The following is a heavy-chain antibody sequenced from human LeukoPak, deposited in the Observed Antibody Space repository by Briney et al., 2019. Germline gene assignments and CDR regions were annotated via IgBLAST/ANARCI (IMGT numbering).Heavy chain of an antibody. CDR2: MNPKNGNT. J-gene: IGHJ6*02. CDR1: GYTFTRYD. V-gene: IGHV1-8*01. Sequence: ASVKVSCKASGYTFTRYDINWVRQAPGQGVEWMGWMNPKNGNTGYAQKFQGRVTMTRSTSIDTAYMELNTLTSDDTAAYYCARGFYYYGLDVWGQGTTVTVSS. CDR3: ARGFYYYGLDV.